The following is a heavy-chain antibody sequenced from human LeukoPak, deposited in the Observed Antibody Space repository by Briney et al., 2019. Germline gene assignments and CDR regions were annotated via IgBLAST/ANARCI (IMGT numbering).Heavy chain of an antibody. V-gene: IGHV5-51*01. CDR3: ARRIACSSTSCSTNIDY. CDR2: IYPGDSDT. J-gene: IGHJ4*02. D-gene: IGHD2-2*01. Sequence: GESLKISCKGSGYSFTNYWIGWVRQMPGKGLEWMGIIYPGDSDTRYSPSLQGQVTISADKSISTAYLQWSSLKASDTAMYYCARRIACSSTSCSTNIDYWGQGTLVTVSS. CDR1: GYSFTNYW.